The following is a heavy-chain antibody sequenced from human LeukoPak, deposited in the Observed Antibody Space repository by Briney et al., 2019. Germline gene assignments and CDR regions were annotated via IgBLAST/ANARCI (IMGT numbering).Heavy chain of an antibody. CDR2: IYYSGST. J-gene: IGHJ4*02. CDR3: ASDSLGIVATN. CDR1: GGSISSYY. V-gene: IGHV4-59*08. D-gene: IGHD5-12*01. Sequence: SETLSLTCTVSGGSISSYYWSWIRQPPGKGLEWIGYIYYSGSTNYNPSLKSRVTISVDTSKNQFSLRLSSMTAADTAVYYCASDSLGIVATNWGQGTLVTVSS.